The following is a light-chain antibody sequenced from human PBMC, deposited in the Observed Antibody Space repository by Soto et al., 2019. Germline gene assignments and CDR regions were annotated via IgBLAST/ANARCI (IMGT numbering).Light chain of an antibody. CDR3: QQGHNWPLT. CDR2: SAS. V-gene: IGKV3-15*01. Sequence: EIVMTQSPATLSVSPGERATLSCRASQSISTELAWYQQKPGQPPSLLIYSASTRATGVPARFTGSGSGSEFTLTISVLQSEDVADYYHQQGHNWPLTFGQGTRLEI. CDR1: QSISTE. J-gene: IGKJ2*01.